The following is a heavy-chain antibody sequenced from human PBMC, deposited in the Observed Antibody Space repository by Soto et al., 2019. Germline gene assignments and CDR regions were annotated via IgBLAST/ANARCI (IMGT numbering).Heavy chain of an antibody. J-gene: IGHJ4*02. D-gene: IGHD6-19*01. CDR3: ARDNGQWLVG. Sequence: QVQLVQSGAEVKKPGASVKVSCKTSGYGFTAYGITWVRQAPGQGFEWMGRTTTYNGNTKYAQEVQGRVTMTTDTSTSTAYMELRSLRFDDSAVYYCARDNGQWLVGWGQGTLDTVSS. CDR2: TTTYNGNT. CDR1: GYGFTAYG. V-gene: IGHV1-18*01.